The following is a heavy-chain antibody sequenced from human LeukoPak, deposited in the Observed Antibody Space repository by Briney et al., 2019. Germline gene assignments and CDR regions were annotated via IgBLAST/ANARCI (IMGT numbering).Heavy chain of an antibody. V-gene: IGHV3-30*18. CDR3: AKVDVGVAGTGEDY. Sequence: GGSLRLSCAASAFSLNAYNMNWVRQAPGKGLEWVAVISYDGSNKYYADSVKGRFTISRDNSKNTLYLQMNSLRAEDTAVYYCAKVDVGVAGTGEDYWGQGTLVTVSS. J-gene: IGHJ4*02. CDR1: AFSLNAYN. CDR2: ISYDGSNK. D-gene: IGHD6-19*01.